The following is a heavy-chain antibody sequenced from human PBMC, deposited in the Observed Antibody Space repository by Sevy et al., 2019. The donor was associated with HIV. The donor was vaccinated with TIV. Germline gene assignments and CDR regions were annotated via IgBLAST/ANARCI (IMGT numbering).Heavy chain of an antibody. Sequence: GGSLRLSCAASGFTFSNAWMSWVRQAPGKGLEWVGRIKSKTDGGTTDYAAPVKGRFTISRDDSKNTLYLQMNGLKTEDTAVYYCTTAGHYDSRGYYYDWYFDLWGRGTLVTVSS. J-gene: IGHJ2*01. D-gene: IGHD3-22*01. CDR3: TTAGHYDSRGYYYDWYFDL. V-gene: IGHV3-15*01. CDR1: GFTFSNAW. CDR2: IKSKTDGGTT.